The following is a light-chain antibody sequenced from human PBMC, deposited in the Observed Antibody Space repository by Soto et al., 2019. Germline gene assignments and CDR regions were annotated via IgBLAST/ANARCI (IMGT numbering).Light chain of an antibody. CDR2: GAS. CDR1: QSLTSSF. V-gene: IGKV3-20*01. Sequence: EILLTQSPGTLSLSPGDRATLSCRASQSLTSSFLAWYQQKPGQTPRLLIYGASIRATDIPDRFSGSGSGTDFPLTISRLEPEDVAVYFCQQYGRLPLSFGGGTKVEIK. CDR3: QQYGRLPLS. J-gene: IGKJ4*01.